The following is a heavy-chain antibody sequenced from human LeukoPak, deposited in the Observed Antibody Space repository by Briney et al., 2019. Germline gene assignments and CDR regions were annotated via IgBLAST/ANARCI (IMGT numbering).Heavy chain of an antibody. J-gene: IGHJ4*02. CDR2: IGPTGSDR. Sequence: GGSLRLSCTASGLTFSTSGFNWVRQAPGKGLEWVASIGPTGSDRYHADSIKGRFTISRDNANHFLYLQMNSLRAEDTAVYYCATETNGRHYDYWGQGTLLTVSS. D-gene: IGHD1-14*01. CDR3: ATETNGRHYDY. CDR1: GLTFSTSG. V-gene: IGHV3-21*06.